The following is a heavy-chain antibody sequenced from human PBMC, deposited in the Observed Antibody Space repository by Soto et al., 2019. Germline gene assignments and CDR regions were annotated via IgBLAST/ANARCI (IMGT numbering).Heavy chain of an antibody. CDR3: ARDYDSSGYYFDY. D-gene: IGHD3-22*01. CDR2: IWYDGSNK. J-gene: IGHJ4*02. Sequence: QVQLVESGGGVVQPGRSLSLSCAASGFTFSSYGMHWVRQAPGKGLEWVAVIWYDGSNKYYADSVKGRFTISRDNSKNTLYLQMNSLRAEDTAVYYCARDYDSSGYYFDYWGQGTLVTVSS. CDR1: GFTFSSYG. V-gene: IGHV3-33*01.